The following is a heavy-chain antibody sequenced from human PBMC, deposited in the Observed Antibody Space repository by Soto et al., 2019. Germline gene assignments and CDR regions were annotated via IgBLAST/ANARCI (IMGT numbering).Heavy chain of an antibody. D-gene: IGHD1-1*01. Sequence: PSVKVSCTASGYSFTNYPIAWVRRAPGQGLEWMGWINPNSGGPISAQKFQGRVTMTRDTSISTAYLELSRLRSDDTAVYYCARGGTTSLDYWGQGTQVTVSS. CDR1: GYSFTNYP. CDR3: ARGGTTSLDY. V-gene: IGHV1-2*02. CDR2: INPNSGGP. J-gene: IGHJ4*02.